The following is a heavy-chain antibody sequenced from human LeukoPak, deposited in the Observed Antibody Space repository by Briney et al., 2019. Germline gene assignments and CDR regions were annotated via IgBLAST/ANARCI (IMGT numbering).Heavy chain of an antibody. CDR1: GGTFSSYA. CDR2: IIPIFGTA. CDR3: ARYERYSYVGFDY. D-gene: IGHD5-18*01. J-gene: IGHJ4*02. V-gene: IGHV1-69*13. Sequence: GASVKVSCRASGGTFSSYAISWVRQAPGQGLEWMGGIIPIFGTANYAQKFQGRVTITADESTSTAYMELSSLRSEDTAVYYCARYERYSYVGFDYWGQGTLVTVSS.